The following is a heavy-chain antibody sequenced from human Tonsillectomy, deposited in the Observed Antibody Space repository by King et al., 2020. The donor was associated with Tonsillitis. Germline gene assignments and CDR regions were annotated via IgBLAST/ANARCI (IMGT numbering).Heavy chain of an antibody. CDR2: INWCGGRT. J-gene: IGHJ3*02. Sequence: VQLVESGGGVVRPGGSLRLSCAASGFTFGDYGMSWVRQAPGKGLEWVSGINWCGGRTVYADSVKGRFTISRDNAKNSLYLQMNSLRAEDTALYYCAREGIAAAGTDDAFDIWGQGTMVTVAS. V-gene: IGHV3-20*04. CDR3: AREGIAAAGTDDAFDI. D-gene: IGHD6-13*01. CDR1: GFTFGDYG.